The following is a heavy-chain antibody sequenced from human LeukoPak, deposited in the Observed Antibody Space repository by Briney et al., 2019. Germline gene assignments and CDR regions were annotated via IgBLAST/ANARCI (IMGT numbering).Heavy chain of an antibody. CDR2: INPNNGGT. CDR3: ASGSGYDYVYFDY. D-gene: IGHD5-12*01. CDR1: GYAFTGYY. V-gene: IGHV1-2*02. Sequence: ASVKVSCKASGYAFTGYYMHWVRQAPGQGLEWMGWINPNNGGTNYAQKFQGRVTMTRDTSISTAYMELSRLRSDDTAVYYCASGSGYDYVYFDYWGQGTLVTVSS. J-gene: IGHJ4*02.